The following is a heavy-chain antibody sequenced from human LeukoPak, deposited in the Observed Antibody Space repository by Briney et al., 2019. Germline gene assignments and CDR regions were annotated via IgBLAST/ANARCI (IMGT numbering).Heavy chain of an antibody. CDR2: ISYDGSNK. Sequence: PGGSLRLSCAASGFTFSSYAMHWVRQAPGKGLEWVAVISYDGSNKYYADSVKGRFTISRDNSKNTLYLQMNSLRSEDTAVYYCASSRYYYDSSGYYYRYDYWGQGTLVTVSS. CDR1: GFTFSSYA. CDR3: ASSRYYYDSSGYYYRYDY. V-gene: IGHV3-30*04. D-gene: IGHD3-22*01. J-gene: IGHJ4*02.